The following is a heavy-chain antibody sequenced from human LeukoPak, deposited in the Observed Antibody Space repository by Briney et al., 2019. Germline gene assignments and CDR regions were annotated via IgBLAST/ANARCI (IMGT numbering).Heavy chain of an antibody. Sequence: SVKVSCKASGGTFSSYAISWVRQATGQGLEWMGRIIPILGIANYAQKFQGRVTITAGKSTSTAYMELSSLRSEDTAVYYCASWGDYYDSSGYGSSVYWGQGTLVTVSS. CDR1: GGTFSSYA. CDR2: IIPILGIA. CDR3: ASWGDYYDSSGYGSSVY. V-gene: IGHV1-69*04. D-gene: IGHD3-22*01. J-gene: IGHJ4*02.